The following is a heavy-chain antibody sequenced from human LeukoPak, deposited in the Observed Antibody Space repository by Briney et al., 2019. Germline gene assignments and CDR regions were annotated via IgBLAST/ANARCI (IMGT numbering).Heavy chain of an antibody. J-gene: IGHJ5*02. CDR1: GFIFSSYA. CDR3: ANPSARLIPRRLACLDP. CDR2: ISGSGVST. D-gene: IGHD6-25*01. V-gene: IGHV3-23*01. Sequence: GGSLRLSCAASGFIFSSYAMTWVRQAPGKGLEWVSAISGSGVSTYYADSVKGRFTISRDNSKNTLYLQMNSLRAEDTAVYYCANPSARLIPRRLACLDPWGKETLVTVSS.